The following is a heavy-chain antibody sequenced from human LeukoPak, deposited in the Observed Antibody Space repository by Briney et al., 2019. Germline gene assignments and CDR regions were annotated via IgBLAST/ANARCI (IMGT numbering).Heavy chain of an antibody. CDR2: IKSKTDGGTT. CDR3: TTRRDYYDSSGPNQFDY. Sequence: GGSLRLSCAASGFTFSNAWMSWVRQAPGKGLEWVGRIKSKTDGGTTDYAAPVKGRFTISRDDSKNTLYLQMNSLETEDTAVYYCTTRRDYYDSSGPNQFDYWGQGTLVTVSS. D-gene: IGHD3-22*01. J-gene: IGHJ4*02. V-gene: IGHV3-15*01. CDR1: GFTFSNAW.